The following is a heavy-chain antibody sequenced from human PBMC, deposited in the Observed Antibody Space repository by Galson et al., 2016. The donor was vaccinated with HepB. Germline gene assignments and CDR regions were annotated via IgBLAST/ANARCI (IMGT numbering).Heavy chain of an antibody. CDR2: ISWNSGNM. CDR1: GFTFDDYA. D-gene: IGHD4-23*01. V-gene: IGHV3-9*01. J-gene: IGHJ4*02. CDR3: AKDIGYGGNPPVFDY. Sequence: SLRLSCAASGFTFDDYAMHWVRQAPGKGLEWVSDISWNSGNMDYADSVKGRFTISRDNAKNSLYLQMNSLRPDDTALYYCAKDIGYGGNPPVFDYWGQGALVTVSS.